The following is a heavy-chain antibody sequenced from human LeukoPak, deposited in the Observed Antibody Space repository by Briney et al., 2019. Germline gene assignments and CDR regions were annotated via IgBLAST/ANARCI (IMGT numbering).Heavy chain of an antibody. J-gene: IGHJ4*02. CDR2: IFPISGEI. Sequence: GGSLRLSCVASGFTFSTFAMIWVRQPPGKGLEWVSSIFPISGEIHYADSVMGRFPIYRDNSKNTLSLQMNSLRAEDTAVYSCARASGSGSVSSPYYFDYWGQGTLVTVSS. CDR1: GFTFSTFA. V-gene: IGHV3-23*01. D-gene: IGHD3-10*01. CDR3: ARASGSGSVSSPYYFDY.